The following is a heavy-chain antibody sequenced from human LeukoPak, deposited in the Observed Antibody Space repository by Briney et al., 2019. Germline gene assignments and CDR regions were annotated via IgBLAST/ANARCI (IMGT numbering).Heavy chain of an antibody. CDR3: ASGEQQLSVADY. J-gene: IGHJ4*02. CDR2: ISNTGGST. CDR1: GFSFNTYA. Sequence: GGSLRLSCAASGFSFNTYAMSWVRQAPGKGLEWVSAISNTGGSTYYADSVKGRFTISRDKSKNTLSLQMNSLRAEDTAVYYCASGEQQLSVADYWGQGTLVTVSS. V-gene: IGHV3-23*01. D-gene: IGHD6-13*01.